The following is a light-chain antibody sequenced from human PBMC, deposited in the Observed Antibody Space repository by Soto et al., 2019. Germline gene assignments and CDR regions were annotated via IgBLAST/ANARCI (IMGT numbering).Light chain of an antibody. J-gene: IGKJ4*01. V-gene: IGKV3-15*01. CDR2: DTS. CDR1: QSISTL. CDR3: QPYNNWPLT. Sequence: DIVMTQSSSTLSSSAGERATISCRASQSISTLLAWYQHKPGKAPNLLIYDTSTMPSGVPARFSGSRSGPEFTLTINSLQSEDFAIYHCQPYNNWPLTFGGGTKVDIK.